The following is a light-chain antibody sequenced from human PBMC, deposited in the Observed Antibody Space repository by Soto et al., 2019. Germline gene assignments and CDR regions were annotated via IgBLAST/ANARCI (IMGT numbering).Light chain of an antibody. Sequence: DFQMSQSPSTLSASVGDRVTITCRASQTISSWLAWYQQKPGKAPKLLIYKASTLKSGVPSRFSGSGSGTEFTLTISSLQPDDFATYYCQQYNSYAWTFGQGTKVDI. V-gene: IGKV1-5*03. CDR1: QTISSW. CDR3: QQYNSYAWT. J-gene: IGKJ1*01. CDR2: KAS.